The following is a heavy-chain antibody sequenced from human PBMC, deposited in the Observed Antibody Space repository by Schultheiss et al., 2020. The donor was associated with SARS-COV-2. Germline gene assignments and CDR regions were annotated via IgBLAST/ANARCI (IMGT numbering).Heavy chain of an antibody. CDR2: INHSGST. D-gene: IGHD6-19*01. J-gene: IGHJ2*01. CDR3: ARAVTGPKRYFDL. V-gene: IGHV4-34*01. CDR1: GGSFSGYY. Sequence: SETLSLTCAVYGGSFSGYYWSWIRQPPGKGLEWIGEINHSGSTNYNPSLKSRVNISVDRSKNQFSLKLTSVTAADTAVFYCARAVTGPKRYFDLWGRGTLVTVSS.